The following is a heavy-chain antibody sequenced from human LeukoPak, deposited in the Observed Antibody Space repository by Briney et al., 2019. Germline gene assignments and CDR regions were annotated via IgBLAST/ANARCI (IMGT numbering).Heavy chain of an antibody. Sequence: SETLSLTCAVYGGSFSGYYWSWIRQPPGKGLEWIGEINHSGSTNYNPSLKSRVTISVDTSKNQFSLKPNSVTAADTAVYYCARGRIAAPNWFDPWGQGTLVTVSS. J-gene: IGHJ5*02. V-gene: IGHV4-34*01. CDR2: INHSGST. D-gene: IGHD6-13*01. CDR1: GGSFSGYY. CDR3: ARGRIAAPNWFDP.